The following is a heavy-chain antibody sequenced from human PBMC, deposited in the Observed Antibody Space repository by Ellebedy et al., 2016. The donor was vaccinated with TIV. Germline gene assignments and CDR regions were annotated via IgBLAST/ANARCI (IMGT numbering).Heavy chain of an antibody. D-gene: IGHD4-11*01. CDR1: GFVFSSFA. CDR3: AKGLQVVNFSMDV. CDR2: ISYDGHNK. V-gene: IGHV3-30*18. Sequence: GGSLRLXCAASGFVFSSFAMHWVRQAPGKGLEWVAAISYDGHNKHYVDSVRGRFTMSRDNYRSTLYMQMDNLRLEDTAIYYCAKGLQVVNFSMDVWGKGTTVTVSS. J-gene: IGHJ6*03.